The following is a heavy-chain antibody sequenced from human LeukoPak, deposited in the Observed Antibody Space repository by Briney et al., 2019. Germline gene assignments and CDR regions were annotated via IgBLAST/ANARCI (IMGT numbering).Heavy chain of an antibody. CDR1: GGSFSGFY. J-gene: IGHJ3*02. D-gene: IGHD3-22*01. V-gene: IGHV4-34*01. Sequence: SETLSLTCAVSGGSFSGFYWTWIRQPPGKGLEWIGEINHSGSTDYNPSLKSRVTISVDASKSHFSLKLSSVTAADTAVFYCATSWLPYAFDIWGQGTMVTVSS. CDR2: INHSGST. CDR3: ATSWLPYAFDI.